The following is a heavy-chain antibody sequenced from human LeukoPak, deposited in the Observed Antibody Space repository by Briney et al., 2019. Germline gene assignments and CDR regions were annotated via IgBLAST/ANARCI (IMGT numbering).Heavy chain of an antibody. J-gene: IGHJ4*02. CDR1: EFTFSDSW. V-gene: IGHV3-66*01. CDR3: AREAPSRYCSGGSCYFDY. Sequence: PGGSLRLSCAASEFTFSDSWMSWVRQAPGKGLEWVSVIYSGGSTYYADSVKGRFTISRDNSKNTLYLQMNSLRAEDTAVYYCAREAPSRYCSGGSCYFDYWGQGTLVTVSS. D-gene: IGHD2-15*01. CDR2: IYSGGST.